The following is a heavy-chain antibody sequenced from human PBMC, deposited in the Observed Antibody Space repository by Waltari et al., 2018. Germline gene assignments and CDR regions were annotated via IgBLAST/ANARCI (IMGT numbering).Heavy chain of an antibody. V-gene: IGHV1-46*04. CDR1: GYIFTDFY. D-gene: IGHD2-2*01. CDR3: ARAGSTLIWGVAE. CDR2: VNPNGGRA. J-gene: IGHJ4*02. Sequence: QVQLVQSGAEGKKPGASAQVSVKPSGYIFTDFYIHWSRTVPGQGLEWMGTVNPNGGRATYAQKLQDRVTMTRDTSTSTVYMELSRLRSEDTAVYYCARAGSTLIWGVAEWGQGTLVTVSS.